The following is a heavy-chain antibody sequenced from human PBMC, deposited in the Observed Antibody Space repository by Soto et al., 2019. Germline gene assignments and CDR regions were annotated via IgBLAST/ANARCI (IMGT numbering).Heavy chain of an antibody. CDR3: ARDPPRYSVYALSGYSSGPAFGY. Sequence: ASVKVSCKASGYTFTSSGIGWVRQAPGQGLKWMGWISAYNGNTNYAQKLQGRVTMTTDTSTSTAYMELRSLRSDDPAVYYCARDPPRYSVYALSGYSSGPAFGYWGQGTLVTVSS. D-gene: IGHD6-19*01. J-gene: IGHJ4*02. CDR2: ISAYNGNT. V-gene: IGHV1-18*01. CDR1: GYTFTSSG.